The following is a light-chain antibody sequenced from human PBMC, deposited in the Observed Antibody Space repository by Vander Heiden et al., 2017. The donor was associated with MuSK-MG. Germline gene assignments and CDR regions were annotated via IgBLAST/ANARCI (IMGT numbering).Light chain of an antibody. Sequence: QSVLTQPPSVSGAPGQRVTISCTGSSSNIGAGYNVHWYQQLPGTAPNLFIYGDNNRPSGVPDRFSASKSGASASLAISGLQADDEADYYCQSYDSSLRAWVFGGGTKLTVL. V-gene: IGLV1-40*01. CDR1: SSNIGAGYN. CDR2: GDN. J-gene: IGLJ3*02. CDR3: QSYDSSLRAWV.